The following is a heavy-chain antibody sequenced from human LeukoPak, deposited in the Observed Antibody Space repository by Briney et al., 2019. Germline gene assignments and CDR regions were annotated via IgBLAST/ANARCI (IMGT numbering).Heavy chain of an antibody. D-gene: IGHD1-1*01. J-gene: IGHJ4*02. CDR3: ARDGAWNDPTGDY. V-gene: IGHV4-30-4*01. CDR2: IYYSGST. Sequence: SQTLSLTCTVSGGSISSGDYYWSWIRQPPGKGLEWIGYIYYSGSTYYNPSLKSRVTISVDTSKNQFSLKLSSVTAADTAVYYCARDGAWNDPTGDYWGQGTPVTVSS. CDR1: GGSISSGDYY.